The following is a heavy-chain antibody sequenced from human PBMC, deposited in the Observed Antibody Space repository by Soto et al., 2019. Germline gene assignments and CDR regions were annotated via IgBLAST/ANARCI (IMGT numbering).Heavy chain of an antibody. CDR3: TADLPDNWFDP. J-gene: IGHJ5*02. CDR1: RFSFSNAW. V-gene: IGHV3-15*01. Sequence: PGGSLRLSCAISRFSFSNAWMNWVRQAQGRGLEWVGGIKSLTNGRETDYAAPGKGRFTITRDDSKDTLYLHMNNLKTEDTAMYFCTADLPDNWFDPWGQGTLVAVSS. D-gene: IGHD3-22*01. CDR2: IKSLTNGRET.